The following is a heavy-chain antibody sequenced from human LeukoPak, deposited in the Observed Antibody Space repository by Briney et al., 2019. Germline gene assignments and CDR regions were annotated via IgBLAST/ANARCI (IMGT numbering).Heavy chain of an antibody. CDR1: GYTFTSYG. V-gene: IGHV1-18*01. CDR2: ISAYNGNT. Sequence: GASVKVSCKASGYTFTSYGISWVRQAPGQGLEWMGWISAYNGNTNYAQKLQGRVTMTTDTSTSTAYMELRSLRSDDTAVYYCARDKKIGWWQRNWFDPWGQGTLVTVSS. J-gene: IGHJ5*02. D-gene: IGHD2-15*01. CDR3: ARDKKIGWWQRNWFDP.